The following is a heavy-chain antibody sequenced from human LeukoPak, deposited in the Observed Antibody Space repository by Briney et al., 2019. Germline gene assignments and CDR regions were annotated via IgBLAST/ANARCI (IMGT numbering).Heavy chain of an antibody. CDR2: IGTAGDT. CDR1: GFTFSSYD. Sequence: PGGSLRLSCAASGFTFSSYDMHWVRQATGKGLEWVSAIGTAGDTYYPGSVKGRFTISRENAKNSLYLQMNSLRAGDTAVYYCARGNGDYGDYVGRSWFDPWGQGTLVTVSS. CDR3: ARGNGDYGDYVGRSWFDP. D-gene: IGHD4-17*01. J-gene: IGHJ5*02. V-gene: IGHV3-13*01.